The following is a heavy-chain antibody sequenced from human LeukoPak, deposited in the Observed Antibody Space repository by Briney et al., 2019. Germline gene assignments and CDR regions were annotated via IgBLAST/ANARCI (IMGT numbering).Heavy chain of an antibody. D-gene: IGHD4-17*01. Sequence: SETLSLTCTVSGASIGSYFWSWIRQPPGKGLEWIGYIYYGGGTNYNPSFESRITISVDTSKNRISLNLASVTASDTAIYYCARERGDYDSDNWFDSWGQGTLVTVSS. V-gene: IGHV4-59*01. J-gene: IGHJ5*01. CDR3: ARERGDYDSDNWFDS. CDR2: IYYGGGT. CDR1: GASIGSYF.